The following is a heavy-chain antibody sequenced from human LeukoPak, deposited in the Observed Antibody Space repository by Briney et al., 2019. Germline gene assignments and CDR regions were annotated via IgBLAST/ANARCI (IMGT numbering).Heavy chain of an antibody. CDR3: ARGNYYASGNFQYYFDF. Sequence: SETLSLTCNVSGDSTSSYYWSWIRQPPGKGLEWIGCVYSSGTTNYNPSLKSRVTISVDTSKNQFSVDLNSVTAADTAVYYCARGNYYASGNFQYYFDFWGQGALVAVSS. V-gene: IGHV4-4*09. CDR2: VYSSGTT. D-gene: IGHD3-10*01. J-gene: IGHJ4*02. CDR1: GDSTSSYY.